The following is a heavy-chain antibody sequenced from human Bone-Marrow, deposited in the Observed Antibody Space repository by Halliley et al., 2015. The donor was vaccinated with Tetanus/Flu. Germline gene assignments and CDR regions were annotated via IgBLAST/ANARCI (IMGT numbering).Heavy chain of an antibody. Sequence: SGGNTQYADSVKGRFTIPRDNSKITLDLQLNSLRVEDTAVYYRVRGGDSNYEWFASWGQGTLVTVSS. J-gene: IGHJ5*01. CDR3: VRGGDSNYEWFAS. V-gene: IGHV3-53*01. D-gene: IGHD3-16*01. CDR2: SGGNT.